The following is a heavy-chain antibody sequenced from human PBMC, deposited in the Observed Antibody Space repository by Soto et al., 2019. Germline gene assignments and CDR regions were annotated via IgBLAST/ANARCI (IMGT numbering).Heavy chain of an antibody. J-gene: IGHJ4*02. Sequence: SGGSLRLSCAASGFTFSSYSMNWVRQAPGKGLEWVSYISSSSSTIYYADSVKGRFTISRDNAKNSLYLQMNSLRDEDTAVYYCARDKAAIDFWGGYSLFDYWGQGTLVTVSS. D-gene: IGHD3-3*01. CDR2: ISSSSSTI. CDR3: ARDKAAIDFWGGYSLFDY. CDR1: GFTFSSYS. V-gene: IGHV3-48*02.